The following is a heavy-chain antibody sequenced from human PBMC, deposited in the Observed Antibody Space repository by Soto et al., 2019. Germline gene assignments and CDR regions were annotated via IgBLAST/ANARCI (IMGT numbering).Heavy chain of an antibody. CDR2: IYYSGST. J-gene: IGHJ4*02. D-gene: IGHD3-9*01. V-gene: IGHV4-39*01. Sequence: PSETLSLTCTVSGGSISSSSYYWGWIRQPPGKGLEWIGSIYYSGSTYYNPSLKSRVTISVDTSKNQFSLKLSSVTAADTAVYYCARLLGALRYFDWFLFDYWGQGTLVTVSS. CDR1: GGSISSSSYY. CDR3: ARLLGALRYFDWFLFDY.